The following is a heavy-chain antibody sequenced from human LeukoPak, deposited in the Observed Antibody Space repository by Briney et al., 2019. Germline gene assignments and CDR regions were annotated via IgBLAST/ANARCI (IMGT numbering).Heavy chain of an antibody. Sequence: SETLSLTCAVSGGSISSGGYSWGWIRQPPGKGLEWIGYIYHSGSTYYNPSLKSRVTISVDRSKNQFSLKLSSVTAADTAVYYCARGENYYDSSGYHDAFDIWGQGTMVTVSS. D-gene: IGHD3-22*01. V-gene: IGHV4-30-2*01. J-gene: IGHJ3*02. CDR3: ARGENYYDSSGYHDAFDI. CDR2: IYHSGST. CDR1: GGSISSGGYS.